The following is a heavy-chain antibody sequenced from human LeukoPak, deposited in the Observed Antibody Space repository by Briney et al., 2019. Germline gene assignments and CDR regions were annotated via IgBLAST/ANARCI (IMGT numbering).Heavy chain of an antibody. CDR2: ISGSGGGT. CDR1: GSTFSNYA. Sequence: AGGSLRLSCAASGSTFSNYAMSWVRQAPGKGLEWVSAISGSGGGTYYADSVKGRFTISRDNSKNTLYLQMNSLRAEDTAVYYCAKASLVYCSSISCLYFFDYWGQGTLVTVSS. V-gene: IGHV3-23*01. J-gene: IGHJ4*02. CDR3: AKASLVYCSSISCLYFFDY. D-gene: IGHD2-2*01.